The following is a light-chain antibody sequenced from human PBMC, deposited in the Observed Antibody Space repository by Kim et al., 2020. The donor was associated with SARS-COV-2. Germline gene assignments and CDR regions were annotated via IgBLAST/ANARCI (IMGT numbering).Light chain of an antibody. V-gene: IGKV1-8*01. Sequence: SDTIPCRERESVSGFLTWYQQKPGKAPYRLIYGASTLQRGVSSRFSGSGSATEFTLTINYLQPEDFATYYCQHYYTYPFTFGPGTKVDIK. CDR3: QHYYTYPFT. CDR2: GAS. CDR1: ESVSGF. J-gene: IGKJ3*01.